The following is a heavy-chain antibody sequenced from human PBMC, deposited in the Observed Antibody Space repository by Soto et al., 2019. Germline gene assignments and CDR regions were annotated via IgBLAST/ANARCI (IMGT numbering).Heavy chain of an antibody. CDR3: AKDRSVGAVDY. D-gene: IGHD1-26*01. CDR1: GFTFSSYG. J-gene: IGHJ4*02. V-gene: IGHV3-30*18. CDR2: ISYDGSNK. Sequence: GGSLRLSCAASGFTFSSYGMHWVRQAPGKGLEWVAVISYDGSNKYYADSVKGRFTISRDNSKNTLYLQMNSLRAEDTAVYYCAKDRSVGAVDYWGQGTLVTVSS.